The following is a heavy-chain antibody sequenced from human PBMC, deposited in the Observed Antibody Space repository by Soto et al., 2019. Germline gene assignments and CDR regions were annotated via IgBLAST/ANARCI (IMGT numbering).Heavy chain of an antibody. J-gene: IGHJ2*01. CDR1: GFSLSTSGVG. V-gene: IGHV2-5*02. Sequence: QITVKESGPKLVKPSQTLTLTCAFSGFSLSTSGVGVGWVRQPPGKAPEWIALIYWDDDKRYRPSLKSRLSITKDTSKDQVVFTLTNMDPVDTATYYCVHQDWNHNSSSFEPWGRGTLVTVSS. D-gene: IGHD1-1*01. CDR2: IYWDDDK. CDR3: VHQDWNHNSSSFEP.